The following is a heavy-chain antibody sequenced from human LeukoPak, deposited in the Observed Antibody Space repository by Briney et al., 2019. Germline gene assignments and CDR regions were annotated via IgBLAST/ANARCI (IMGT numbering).Heavy chain of an antibody. V-gene: IGHV3-30*04. Sequence: GGSLRLSCAASGFTFSSYAMHWVRQAPGKGLEWVAVISYDGSNKYYADSVKGRFTISRDNSKNTLYLQMNSLRAEDTAVYYCARDQPGSSWYYFDYWGQGTLVTVSS. CDR1: GFTFSSYA. D-gene: IGHD6-13*01. CDR2: ISYDGSNK. J-gene: IGHJ4*02. CDR3: ARDQPGSSWYYFDY.